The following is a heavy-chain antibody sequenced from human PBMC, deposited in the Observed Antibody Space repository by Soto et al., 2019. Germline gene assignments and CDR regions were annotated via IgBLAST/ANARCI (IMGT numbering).Heavy chain of an antibody. CDR1: GFTFSSYV. CDR3: AKDYESESYSGKYAIDS. V-gene: IGHV3-23*01. J-gene: IGHJ5*01. CDR2: ISGGHTT. D-gene: IGHD1-26*01. Sequence: EVQLLESGGGLVQPGGSLRLSCAASGFTFSSYVMSWVRQAPGKGLEWVSAISGGHTTYYADSVKGRFTISRDNSKNKLNQPMNSLRAEDTALYYCAKDYESESYSGKYAIDSWGQGTLVSVST.